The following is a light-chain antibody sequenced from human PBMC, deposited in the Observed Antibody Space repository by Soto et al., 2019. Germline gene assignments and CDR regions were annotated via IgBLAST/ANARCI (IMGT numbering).Light chain of an antibody. CDR3: QQYNNWPPWT. Sequence: EIVMTHSPATLSVSPGERATLSCRASQSVSSNLAWYQQKPGQAPRLLMYAASTRATGIPARFSVSGSGTEFTLTISSLQSEDFAVYYCQQYNNWPPWTFGQGTKVEMK. V-gene: IGKV3-15*01. CDR1: QSVSSN. J-gene: IGKJ1*01. CDR2: AAS.